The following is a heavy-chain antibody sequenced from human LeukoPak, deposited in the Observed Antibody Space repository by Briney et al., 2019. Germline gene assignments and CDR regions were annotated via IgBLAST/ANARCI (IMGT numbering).Heavy chain of an antibody. CDR2: VYPGDSDT. D-gene: IGHD6-19*01. CDR3: ARRSGARSAAVAAGY. V-gene: IGHV5-51*01. Sequence: GESLKISCKDSGDSFTSYWIGWVRQMPGKGLEWMGIVYPGDSDTRYSPSFQGQVIISADKSINTAYLQWSSLKASDTGIYYCARRSGARSAAVAAGYWGQGTLVTVSS. CDR1: GDSFTSYW. J-gene: IGHJ4*02.